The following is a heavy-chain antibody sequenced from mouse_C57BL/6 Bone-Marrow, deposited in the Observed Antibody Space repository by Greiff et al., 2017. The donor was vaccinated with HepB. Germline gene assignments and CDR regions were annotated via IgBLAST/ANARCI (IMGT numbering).Heavy chain of an antibody. D-gene: IGHD2-2*01. CDR2: ISSGGDYI. CDR1: GFTFSSYA. Sequence: EVQGVESGEGLVKPGGSLKLSCAASGFTFSSYAMSWVRQTPEKRLEWVAYISSGGDYIYYADTVKGRFTISRDNARNTLYLQMSSLKSEDTAMYYCTREVNGLRQRGFDYWGQGTTLTVSS. J-gene: IGHJ2*01. CDR3: TREVNGLRQRGFDY. V-gene: IGHV5-9-1*02.